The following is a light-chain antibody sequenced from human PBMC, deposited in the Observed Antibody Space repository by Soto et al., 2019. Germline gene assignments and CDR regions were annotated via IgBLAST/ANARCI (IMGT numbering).Light chain of an antibody. CDR1: ALPKQY. V-gene: IGLV3-25*02. CDR3: QSANSSGSYYV. CDR2: KNT. J-gene: IGLJ1*01. Sequence: SYELPQPPSVSVSPGQTARITCSGDALPKQYAYWYQQKPGQAPVLVIYKNTERPSGIPERFSGSSSGTTVTLTISGVQAEDEADYYCQSANSSGSYYVFGTGPKVTVL.